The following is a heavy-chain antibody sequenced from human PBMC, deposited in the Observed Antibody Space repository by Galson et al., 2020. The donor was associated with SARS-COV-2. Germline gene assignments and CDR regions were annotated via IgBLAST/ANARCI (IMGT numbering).Heavy chain of an antibody. J-gene: IGHJ4*02. D-gene: IGHD5-12*01. Sequence: GESLKISCAASGFTFSNYWMSWFRQAPGKGLEWVANVKQDGSDRYYVDSVKGRFTISSDYAKNSLYLQMNSLRAEDTAVYYCARDQDGYNDFWGRGTLVTVSS. CDR1: GFTFSNYW. V-gene: IGHV3-7*01. CDR3: ARDQDGYNDF. CDR2: VKQDGSDR.